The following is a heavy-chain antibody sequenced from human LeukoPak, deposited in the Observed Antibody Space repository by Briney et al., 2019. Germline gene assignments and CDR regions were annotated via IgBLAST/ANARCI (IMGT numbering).Heavy chain of an antibody. J-gene: IGHJ4*02. D-gene: IGHD2-15*01. Sequence: GGSLRLSCAASGFTFSGYAMTWVRQAPGKGLEWVSVISGSGGGTHYADSVKGRFTLSRDNSKNNVYLQMNSLGAEDTAVYYCAKSIGGVVVVAADFWGQGTLVTVSS. V-gene: IGHV3-23*01. CDR3: AKSIGGVVVVAADF. CDR1: GFTFSGYA. CDR2: ISGSGGGT.